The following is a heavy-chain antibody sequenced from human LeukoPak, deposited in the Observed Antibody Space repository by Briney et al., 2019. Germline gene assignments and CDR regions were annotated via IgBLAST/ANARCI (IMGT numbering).Heavy chain of an antibody. CDR2: ISGSGGST. D-gene: IGHD1-14*01. CDR1: GFTFSNYA. Sequence: GGSLRLSCAASGFTFSNYAMSWVRQAPGKGLEWVSSISGSGGSTYYADSVKGRFTISRDNSKNTLYLQMNSLRAEDTAVYYCAKDRNRWGLTPPFDYCGQGTLVTVSS. J-gene: IGHJ4*02. CDR3: AKDRNRWGLTPPFDY. V-gene: IGHV3-23*01.